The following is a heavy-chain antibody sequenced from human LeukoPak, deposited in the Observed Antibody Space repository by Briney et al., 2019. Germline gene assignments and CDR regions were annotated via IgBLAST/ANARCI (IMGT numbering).Heavy chain of an antibody. CDR1: GFTFSSYA. V-gene: IGHV3-9*01. CDR3: AKDTNPYYYDSSGYPPSYFDY. Sequence: GGSLRLSCAASGFTFSSYAMSWVRQAPGKGLEWVSGISWNSGSIGYADSVKGRFTISRDNAKDSLYLQMNSLRAEDTALYYCAKDTNPYYYDSSGYPPSYFDYWGQGTLVTVSS. CDR2: ISWNSGSI. D-gene: IGHD3-22*01. J-gene: IGHJ4*02.